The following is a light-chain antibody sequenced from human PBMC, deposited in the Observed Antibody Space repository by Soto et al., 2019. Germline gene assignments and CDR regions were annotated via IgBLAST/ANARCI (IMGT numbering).Light chain of an antibody. J-gene: IGKJ2*01. V-gene: IGKV3-15*01. CDR1: QSVSSK. CDR2: GAS. Sequence: EIVMTQSPVTLSVSPGERATLSCRASQSVSSKLAWYQQKPGQAPRLLIYGASTRDTGIPARFSGSGSGTEFTLSISSLQSEAFAVYYCQQYNNWPQTFGPGTKLEIK. CDR3: QQYNNWPQT.